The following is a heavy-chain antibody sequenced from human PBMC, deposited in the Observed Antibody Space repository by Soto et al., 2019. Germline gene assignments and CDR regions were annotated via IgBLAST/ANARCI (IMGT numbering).Heavy chain of an antibody. D-gene: IGHD2-8*01. CDR1: GGPFSGYY. CDR2: INHSGST. Sequence: SETLSLTCAVYGGPFSGYYWSWIRQPPGRGLEWIGEINHSGSTNYNPSLKSRVTISVDTSKNQFSLKLSSVTAADPAVYYCAGGGRVLRNGPAPGAKGTLSTLPS. J-gene: IGHJ5*02. V-gene: IGHV4-34*01. CDR3: AGGGRVLRNGPAP.